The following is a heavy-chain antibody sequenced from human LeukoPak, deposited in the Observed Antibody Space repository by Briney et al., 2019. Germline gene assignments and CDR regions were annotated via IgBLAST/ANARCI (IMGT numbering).Heavy chain of an antibody. D-gene: IGHD6-13*01. V-gene: IGHV4-34*01. CDR3: ARDQQLPRDWFDP. CDR2: INHSGST. Sequence: SETLSLTCAVYGGSFSGYYWSWIRQPPGKGLEWIGEINHSGSTNYNPPLKSRVTISVDTSKNQFSLKLSSVTAADTAVYYCARDQQLPRDWFDPWGQGTLVTVSS. CDR1: GGSFSGYY. J-gene: IGHJ5*02.